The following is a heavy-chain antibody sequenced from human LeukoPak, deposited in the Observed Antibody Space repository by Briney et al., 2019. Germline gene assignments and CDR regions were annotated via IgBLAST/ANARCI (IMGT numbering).Heavy chain of an antibody. Sequence: GGSLRLSCAASGFTFSDYYMTWIRQAPGKGLEWISYISTSAGTIYYADSVKGRFTISRDNAKNSLYLQMNSLRAEDTAVYYCSKNANQNWCFDFYYWGQGTLVTVSS. CDR3: SKNANQNWCFDFYY. D-gene: IGHD2-8*01. CDR1: GFTFSDYY. J-gene: IGHJ4*02. CDR2: ISTSAGTI. V-gene: IGHV3-11*01.